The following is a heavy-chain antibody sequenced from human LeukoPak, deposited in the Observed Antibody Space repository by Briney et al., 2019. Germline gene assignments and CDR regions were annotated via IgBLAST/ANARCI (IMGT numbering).Heavy chain of an antibody. D-gene: IGHD5-24*01. J-gene: IGHJ4*02. V-gene: IGHV3-7*04. CDR2: IKEDGSQK. CDR1: GFTFSTSW. Sequence: GGSLRLSCAASGFTFSTSWMDWVRQAPGKGLEWVANIKEDGSQKYYVDSVKGRFTISRDNAKNSLYLQMNSLRAEDTAVYYCARDRGWLQFDYWGQGTLVTVSS. CDR3: ARDRGWLQFDY.